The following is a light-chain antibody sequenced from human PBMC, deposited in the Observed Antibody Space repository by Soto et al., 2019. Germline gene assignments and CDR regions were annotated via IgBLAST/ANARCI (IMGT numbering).Light chain of an antibody. CDR1: SSDDGGYNY. CDR2: DVS. J-gene: IGLJ1*01. V-gene: IGLV2-14*01. Sequence: QSVLTQPASVSGSPGQSITISCTGTSSDDGGYNYVSWYQQHPGKAPKLMIYDVSNRPSGVSNRFSGSKSGNTASLTISGLQAEDEADYYCSSYTSSSIPYVFGTGTKVTVL. CDR3: SSYTSSSIPYV.